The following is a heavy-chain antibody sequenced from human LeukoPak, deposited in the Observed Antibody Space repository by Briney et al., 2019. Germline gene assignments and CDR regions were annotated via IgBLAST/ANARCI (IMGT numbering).Heavy chain of an antibody. CDR2: IIQSGST. CDR1: GGSFSGYY. Sequence: TSSETLSLTCAVYGGSFSGYYWNWIRQPPGKGLEWIGEIIQSGSTNYNPSPKRRVTISVDTSKSQFSLKLSSVTAADTAVYYCARGIDRGNNYFDPWGRGTLVTVSS. D-gene: IGHD3-10*01. V-gene: IGHV4-34*01. J-gene: IGHJ5*02. CDR3: ARGIDRGNNYFDP.